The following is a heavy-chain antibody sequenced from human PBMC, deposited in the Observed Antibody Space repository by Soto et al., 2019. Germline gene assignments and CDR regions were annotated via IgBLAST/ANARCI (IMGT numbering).Heavy chain of an antibody. J-gene: IGHJ4*02. Sequence: QVQLVQSGAEVKKPGASVKVSCKASGYTFSNDAITWVRQAPGQGLEWMGWVSAYNGNTNYAQKFKGRVTMTTDTSTSTAYLEIRSLRYDDTAVYFCARASRYYWNYMMYWGQGNLVTVSS. V-gene: IGHV1-18*01. CDR2: VSAYNGNT. CDR1: GYTFSNDA. D-gene: IGHD1-7*01. CDR3: ARASRYYWNYMMY.